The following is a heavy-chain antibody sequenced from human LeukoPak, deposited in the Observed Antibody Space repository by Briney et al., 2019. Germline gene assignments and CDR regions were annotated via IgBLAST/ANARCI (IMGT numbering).Heavy chain of an antibody. V-gene: IGHV3-43*02. J-gene: IGHJ6*02. CDR3: AKDIILGVPAEGTDV. D-gene: IGHD2-2*01. Sequence: RPGGSLRLSCAASGFTFDDYAMHWVRQAPGKGLEWVSLISGDGGSTYYADSVKGRFTISRDNSKNSLYLQMNSLRTEDTALYYSAKDIILGVPAEGTDVWGQGTTVTVSS. CDR2: ISGDGGST. CDR1: GFTFDDYA.